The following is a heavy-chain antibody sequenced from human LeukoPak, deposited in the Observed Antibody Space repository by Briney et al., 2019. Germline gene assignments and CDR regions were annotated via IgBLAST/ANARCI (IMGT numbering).Heavy chain of an antibody. Sequence: GGSLRLSCAASGFSVSNNYMSWVRQAPGKGLEWVAIISSDGGTYYDGSTYHADSVKGRFTVSRDNSKNTLFLQMNSLRAEDTAVYYCARVIDYNFVYWGQGTLVTVSS. CDR3: ARVIDYNFVY. J-gene: IGHJ4*02. CDR1: GFSVSNNY. CDR2: ISSDGGTYYDGST. V-gene: IGHV3-23*01. D-gene: IGHD3-10*01.